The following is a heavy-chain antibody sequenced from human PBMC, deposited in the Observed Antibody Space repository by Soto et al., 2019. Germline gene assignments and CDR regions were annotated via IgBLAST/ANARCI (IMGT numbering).Heavy chain of an antibody. V-gene: IGHV1-18*04. CDR1: GYTFTSYG. D-gene: IGHD3-3*01. CDR2: ISAYNGNT. CDR3: AIFWSGGNWFDP. J-gene: IGHJ5*02. Sequence: ASVKVSCKASGYTFTSYGISWVRQAPGQGLEWMGWISAYNGNTNYAQKLQGRVTMTTDTSTSAAYMELRSLRSDDTAVYYCAIFWSGGNWFDPWGQGTLVTVPQ.